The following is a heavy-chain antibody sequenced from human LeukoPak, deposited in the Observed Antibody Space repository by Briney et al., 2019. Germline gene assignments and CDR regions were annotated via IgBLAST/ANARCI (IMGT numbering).Heavy chain of an antibody. J-gene: IGHJ5*02. Sequence: SETLSLTCTVSGGSITGYYWTWVRQPPGRGLEWIGNIYYSASTDYNPSLKSRVTISVDKSRNQFSLKLTSVTTADTAVYYCARGALGSSWSDLWGQGMLVTVSS. CDR3: ARGALGSSWSDL. V-gene: IGHV4-59*01. D-gene: IGHD6-13*01. CDR2: IYYSAST. CDR1: GGSITGYY.